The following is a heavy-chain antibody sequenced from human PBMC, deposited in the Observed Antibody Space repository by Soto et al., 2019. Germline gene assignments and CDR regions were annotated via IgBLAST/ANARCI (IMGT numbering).Heavy chain of an antibody. J-gene: IGHJ6*03. D-gene: IGHD6-6*01. V-gene: IGHV3-64*01. CDR1: GFTLSGYA. Sequence: EVQLAESGGGLAQPGGSLRLSCAASGFTLSGYAMDWVRQAPGKGLEYVSGISSNGVGTYYANSVQGRFTISRDNSKNTVYLEIDCLRPEDMAVYYCAGRARPDFYYMDVWGKGTTVTVSS. CDR3: AGRARPDFYYMDV. CDR2: ISSNGVGT.